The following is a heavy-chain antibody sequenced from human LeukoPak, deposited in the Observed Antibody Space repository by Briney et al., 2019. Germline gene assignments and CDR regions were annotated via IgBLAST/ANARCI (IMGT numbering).Heavy chain of an antibody. CDR1: GFIFSSYG. CDR2: TRYDGSRK. Sequence: GGSLRLSCAASGFIFSSYGMHWVRQAPDKGLEWVAFTRYDGSRKYYADSVKGRFTISRDNSKNTLYLQMNSLRAEDTAVYYCAKGAGYSSGWLFDYWGQGTLVTVSS. CDR3: AKGAGYSSGWLFDY. J-gene: IGHJ4*02. V-gene: IGHV3-30*02. D-gene: IGHD6-19*01.